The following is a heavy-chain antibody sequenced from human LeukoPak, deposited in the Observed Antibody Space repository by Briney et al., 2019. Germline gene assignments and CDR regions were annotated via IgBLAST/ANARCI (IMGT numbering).Heavy chain of an antibody. D-gene: IGHD3-22*01. CDR3: ARGARSTNSGYYNIDY. V-gene: IGHV1-2*02. Sequence: ASVKVSCKPAGYTFTGYYMHWVRPAPGQGLEWVGWMNPNRGGTNYAQKLQGRVTMSRDTSISTGYMELSRLRSDDTAVYYCARGARSTNSGYYNIDYWGQGTLVTVSS. CDR2: MNPNRGGT. J-gene: IGHJ4*02. CDR1: GYTFTGYY.